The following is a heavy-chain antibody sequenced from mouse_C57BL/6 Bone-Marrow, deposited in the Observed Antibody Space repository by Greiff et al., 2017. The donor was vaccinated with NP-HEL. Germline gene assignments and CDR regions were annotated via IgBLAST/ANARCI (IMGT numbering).Heavy chain of an antibody. CDR3: ARSLYDGYYYYYAMDY. CDR2: IYWDDDK. V-gene: IGHV8-12*01. J-gene: IGHJ4*01. D-gene: IGHD2-3*01. Sequence: QVTLKVSGPGILQSSQTLSLTCSFSGFSLSTSGMGVSWIRQPSGKGLEWLAHIYWDDDKRYNPSLKSRLTISKDTSRNQVFLKITSVDTADTATYYCARSLYDGYYYYYAMDYWGQGTSVTVSS. CDR1: GFSLSTSGMG.